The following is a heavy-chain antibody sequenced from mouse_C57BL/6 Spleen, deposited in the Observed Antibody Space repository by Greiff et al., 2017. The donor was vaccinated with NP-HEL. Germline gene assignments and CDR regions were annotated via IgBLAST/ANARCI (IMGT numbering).Heavy chain of an antibody. CDR1: GYTFTSYW. CDR3: AKILLRYYYAMDD. D-gene: IGHD1-1*01. Sequence: VQLQQSGAELVKPGASVKLSCKASGYTFTSYWMQWVKQRPGQGLEWIGEIDPSDSYTNYNQKFKGKATLTVDTSSSTAYMQLSSLTSEDSAVYYCAKILLRYYYAMDDWGQGTSVTVSS. V-gene: IGHV1-50*01. CDR2: IDPSDSYT. J-gene: IGHJ4*01.